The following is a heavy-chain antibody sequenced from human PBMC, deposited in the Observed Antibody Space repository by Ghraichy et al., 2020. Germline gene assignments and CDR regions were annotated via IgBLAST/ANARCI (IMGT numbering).Heavy chain of an antibody. J-gene: IGHJ4*02. V-gene: IGHV3-49*04. CDR1: GFTFADFA. CDR2: IRGTAYGGTP. D-gene: IGHD3-3*01. Sequence: GGSLRLSCTTSGFTFADFALTWVRQAPGKGLEWVAFIRGTAYGGTPEYAASVKGRFTISRDESKSIAYLQMNNVKIEDTAMYFCSRVRDFWRGYHLDSWGQGTLVTVTS. CDR3: SRVRDFWRGYHLDS.